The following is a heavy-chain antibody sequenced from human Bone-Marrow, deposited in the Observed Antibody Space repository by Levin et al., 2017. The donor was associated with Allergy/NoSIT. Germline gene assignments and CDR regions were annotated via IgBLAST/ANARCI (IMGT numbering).Heavy chain of an antibody. CDR1: GSTFSDHY. D-gene: IGHD6-13*01. V-gene: IGHV3-72*01. J-gene: IGHJ5*02. CDR2: IRHKANSYTT. CDR3: AREIATAGTEIAWFDP. Sequence: GGSLRLSCAASGSTFSDHYMDWVRQAPGKGLEWVGRIRHKANSYTTEYAASVKGRFTISRDDSKNSLYLQMNGLKTEDTAVYYCAREIATAGTEIAWFDPWGQGTLVTVSS.